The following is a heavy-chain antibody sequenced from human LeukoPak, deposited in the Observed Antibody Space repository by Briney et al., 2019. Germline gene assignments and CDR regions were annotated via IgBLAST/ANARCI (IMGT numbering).Heavy chain of an antibody. CDR3: AREKYYYYGSGSFSYFDY. Sequence: SVTVSFTASGGTFTIYAISWVRQAPGQGLEWMGGIIAIFGTANYAQNFQGRVTITADESTSTAYMELSSLRSEDTAVYYCAREKYYYYGSGSFSYFDYWGQGTLVTVSS. CDR2: IIAIFGTA. D-gene: IGHD3-10*01. V-gene: IGHV1-69*13. CDR1: GGTFTIYA. J-gene: IGHJ4*02.